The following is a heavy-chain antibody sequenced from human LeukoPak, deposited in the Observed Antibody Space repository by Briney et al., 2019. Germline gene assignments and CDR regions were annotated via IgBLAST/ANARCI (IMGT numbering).Heavy chain of an antibody. Sequence: GASVTVSCKASGYTFTGYYMHWVRQAPGQGLEWMGWMNPNSGNTGYAQKFQGRVTITRNTSISTAYMELSSLRSEDTAVYYCASGDHYWGQGTLVTVSS. CDR2: MNPNSGNT. J-gene: IGHJ4*02. CDR3: ASGDHY. V-gene: IGHV1-8*03. CDR1: GYTFTGYY.